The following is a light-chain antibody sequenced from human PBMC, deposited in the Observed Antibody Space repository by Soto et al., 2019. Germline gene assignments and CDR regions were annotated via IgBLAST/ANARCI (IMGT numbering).Light chain of an antibody. V-gene: IGKV3-20*01. Sequence: EIVLTQSPGILSLSPGERASLSCGASQSISSSFLAWYQQKPGQAPRLLIYGASSRATGIPDRFSGTGSETDFTLTISRLEPEDFAVYYCHQYGSSPTTLGQGTKVDIK. CDR3: HQYGSSPTT. CDR2: GAS. J-gene: IGKJ1*01. CDR1: QSISSSF.